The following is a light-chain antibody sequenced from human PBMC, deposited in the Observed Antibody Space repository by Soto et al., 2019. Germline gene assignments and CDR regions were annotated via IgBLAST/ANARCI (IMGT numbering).Light chain of an antibody. CDR1: SSDVGGYNY. Sequence: QSALTQPASVSGSPGQSITISCTGTSSDVGGYNYVSWYQHHPGKAPKLMIYDVSERPSGVPDRFSGSRSGNTASLTISGLQAEDEADYYCCAYAVTFYVFGTGTKLTVL. V-gene: IGLV2-11*01. CDR3: CAYAVTFYV. CDR2: DVS. J-gene: IGLJ1*01.